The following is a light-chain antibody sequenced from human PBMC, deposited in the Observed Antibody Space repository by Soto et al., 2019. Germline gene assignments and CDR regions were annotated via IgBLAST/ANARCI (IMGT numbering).Light chain of an antibody. CDR2: KAS. CDR3: QQCNSYPHT. J-gene: IGKJ1*01. Sequence: DIQMTQAPSTLSASVGDRVTITCRASQSSSSWLAWYQQKPGKAPKVLIYKASNLQSGVPSRFSGSGSGTDLTLTISSLQPDDFATYYCQQCNSYPHTFGQGNTVDI. CDR1: QSSSSW. V-gene: IGKV1-5*03.